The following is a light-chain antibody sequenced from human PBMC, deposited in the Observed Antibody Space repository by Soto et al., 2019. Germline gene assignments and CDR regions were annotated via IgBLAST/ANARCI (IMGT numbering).Light chain of an antibody. J-gene: IGKJ2*01. V-gene: IGKV2-28*01. CDR2: LGS. Sequence: DIVMTQSPLSLPVTPGEPASISCRSSQSLLHSNGYNYLDWYLQKPGQSPQLLIYLGSNRASGAPDRFSGSGSGTDFTLKISRVEAEDVGVYYCMQALQTPWTFGQGTKLEIK. CDR3: MQALQTPWT. CDR1: QSLLHSNGYNY.